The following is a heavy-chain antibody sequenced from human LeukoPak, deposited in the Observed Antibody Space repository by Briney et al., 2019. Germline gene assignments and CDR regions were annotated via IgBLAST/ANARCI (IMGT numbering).Heavy chain of an antibody. D-gene: IGHD1-26*01. Sequence: SETLSLTCTVSGASITTYYWNWIRQPPGKGLEWIGYIYYSGSTNYNPSLKSRVTISLDTSKNQFSLHLIPVTAADTAVYYCARGWELGYWGQGTLVTVSS. V-gene: IGHV4-59*01. CDR1: GASITTYY. CDR2: IYYSGST. CDR3: ARGWELGY. J-gene: IGHJ4*02.